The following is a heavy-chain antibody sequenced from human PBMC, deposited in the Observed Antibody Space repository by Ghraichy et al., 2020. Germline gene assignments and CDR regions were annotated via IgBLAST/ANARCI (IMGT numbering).Heavy chain of an antibody. V-gene: IGHV4-39*01. D-gene: IGHD4-17*01. CDR2: IYYSGST. CDR3: ARHGHPVTTIHPRHRATDY. J-gene: IGHJ4*02. CDR1: GGSISSSSYY. Sequence: ESLNISCTVSGGSISSSSYYWGWIRQPPGKGLEWIGSIYYSGSTYYNPSLKSRVTISVDTSKNQFSLKLSSVTAADTAVYYCARHGHPVTTIHPRHRATDYWGQGTLVTVSS.